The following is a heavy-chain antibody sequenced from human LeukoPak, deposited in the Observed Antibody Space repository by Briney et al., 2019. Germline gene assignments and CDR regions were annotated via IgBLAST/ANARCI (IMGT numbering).Heavy chain of an antibody. CDR3: ARVSRRHTLDY. Sequence: SETLSLTCIVSNGPISTYYWSWIRQPPGKGLEWIGYIHYSGSTNYNPSLKSRVTMSLDTSKNHFSLRLSSVTAADSAVYYCARVSRRHTLDYWGQGTLVTVSS. CDR2: IHYSGST. J-gene: IGHJ4*02. V-gene: IGHV4-59*01. CDR1: NGPISTYY.